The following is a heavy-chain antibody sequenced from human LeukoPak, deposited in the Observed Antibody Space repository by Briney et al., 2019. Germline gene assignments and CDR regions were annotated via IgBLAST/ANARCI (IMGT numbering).Heavy chain of an antibody. D-gene: IGHD5-12*01. J-gene: IGHJ4*02. V-gene: IGHV4-59*08. Sequence: SETLSLTCTVSDGSISSYYWSWIRQPPGKGLEWIGYIYYSGNIDSNPSLKSRVTISVDTSKNQFSLKLTSVTAADTAVYYCAKRVDRGALDYWGQGTLVTVSS. CDR3: AKRVDRGALDY. CDR1: DGSISSYY. CDR2: IYYSGNI.